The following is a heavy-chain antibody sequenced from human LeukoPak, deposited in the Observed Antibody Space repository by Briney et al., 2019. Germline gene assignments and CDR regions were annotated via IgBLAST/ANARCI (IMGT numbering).Heavy chain of an antibody. CDR1: GYTFTSYG. Sequence: GASVKVSCKASGYTFTSYGISWVRQAPGQGLEWMGWISAYNGNTNYAQKLQGRVTMTTVTSTSTAYMELRSLRSDDTAVYYCARLEIFGVASLWDYWGQGTLVTVSS. CDR3: ARLEIFGVASLWDY. D-gene: IGHD3-3*01. J-gene: IGHJ4*02. V-gene: IGHV1-18*01. CDR2: ISAYNGNT.